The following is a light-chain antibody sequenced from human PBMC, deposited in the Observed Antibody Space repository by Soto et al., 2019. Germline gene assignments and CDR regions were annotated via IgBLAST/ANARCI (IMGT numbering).Light chain of an antibody. CDR2: AAS. CDR3: KQYSSYSAWT. J-gene: IGKJ1*01. Sequence: DIPLTQSASCLSASVGDRVTIXCRASQDIRSALGWYQQNAGKVPKLLIYAASTLQSGVHSRLRGSGSEKEFTLNIRSLQPDEIATYYCKQYSSYSAWTFGEGTKVDIK. CDR1: QDIRSA. V-gene: IGKV1-17*01.